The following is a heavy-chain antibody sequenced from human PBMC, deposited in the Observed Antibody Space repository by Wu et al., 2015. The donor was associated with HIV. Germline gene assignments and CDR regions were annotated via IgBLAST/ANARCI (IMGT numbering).Heavy chain of an antibody. D-gene: IGHD1-1*01. Sequence: QVQLVQSGAKVKKPGASMRVSCQTSGYTFNSYYIHWMRQVPGQGLEWMGWINPNSGYTNYTQKFQGRVTMTRDTSINTAYLELSALRSDETAVYYCARVPSYKPLDFWADGTASHRLL. CDR1: GYTFNSYY. CDR2: INPNSGYT. J-gene: IGHJ4*01. V-gene: IGHV1-2*02. CDR3: ARVPSYKPLDF.